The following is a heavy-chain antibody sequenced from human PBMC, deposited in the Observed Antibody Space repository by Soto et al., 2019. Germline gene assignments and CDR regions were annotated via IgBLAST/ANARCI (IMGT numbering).Heavy chain of an antibody. J-gene: IGHJ4*02. Sequence: GGSLRLSCAASGFAFSDYSMSWVRQAPGKGLEWVSYISGSSGTKYYADSVKGRFTISRDNAKNSLYLQMNSLRAEDTAVYHCASFYIRYGSGAYYAFWGQGSLVTVSS. V-gene: IGHV3-48*01. CDR1: GFAFSDYS. CDR3: ASFYIRYGSGAYYAF. CDR2: ISGSSGTK. D-gene: IGHD3-10*01.